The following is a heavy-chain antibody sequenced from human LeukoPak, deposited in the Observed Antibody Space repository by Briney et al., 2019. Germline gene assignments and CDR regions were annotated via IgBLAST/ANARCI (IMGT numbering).Heavy chain of an antibody. CDR3: ASEFPSTTASYYFDY. CDR2: IKQDGSEK. CDR1: GFTFSSYW. V-gene: IGHV3-7*01. Sequence: PGGSLRLSCAASGFTFSSYWMSWVRQAPGKGLEWVANIKQDGSEKYYVDSVKGRFTISRDNAKNSLYLQMNSLRAEDTAVYYCASEFPSTTASYYFDYWGQGTLVTVSS. D-gene: IGHD1-1*01. J-gene: IGHJ4*02.